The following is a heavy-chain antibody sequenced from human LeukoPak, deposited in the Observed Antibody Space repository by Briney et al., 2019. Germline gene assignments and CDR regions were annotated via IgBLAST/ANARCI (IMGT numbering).Heavy chain of an antibody. V-gene: IGHV1-8*03. D-gene: IGHD3-10*01. CDR2: MNPNSGNT. CDR1: GYTFTSYD. CDR3: ARDKSNYYGSGSYINFDY. J-gene: IGHJ4*02. Sequence: ASVKVSCKASGYTFTSYDINWVRQATGQGLEWMGWMNPNSGNTGYAQKFQGRVTITRNTSISTAYMELSSLRSEDTAVYYCARDKSNYYGSGSYINFDYWGQGTLVTVSS.